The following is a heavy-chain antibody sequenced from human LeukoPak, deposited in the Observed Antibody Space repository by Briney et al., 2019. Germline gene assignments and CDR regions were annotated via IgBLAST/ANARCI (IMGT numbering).Heavy chain of an antibody. CDR2: ISHSGGAE. CDR3: ARDSVFAFDY. D-gene: IGHD5/OR15-5a*01. J-gene: IGHJ4*02. CDR1: GFTFSDYA. V-gene: IGHV3-48*01. Sequence: GGSLRLSCAASGFTFSDYAMSWVRQAPGRGLEWISYISHSGGAEHYTDSVKGRFTISRDNAKNALYLQMNRLRVEDTAVYFCARDSVFAFDYWSQGTLVTVSS.